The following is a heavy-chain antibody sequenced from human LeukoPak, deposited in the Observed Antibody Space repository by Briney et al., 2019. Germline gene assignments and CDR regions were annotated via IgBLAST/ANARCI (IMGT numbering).Heavy chain of an antibody. J-gene: IGHJ5*02. CDR2: ISAYNGNT. V-gene: IGHV1-18*01. CDR3: AVVPAALKSIWFDP. Sequence: ASVKVSCKASGYTFTSYGISWVRQAPGQGLEWMGWISAYNGNTNYAQKLQGRVTMTTDTSTSTAYMELRSLRSDDTAVYYCAVVPAALKSIWFDPWGRGTLVTVSS. D-gene: IGHD2-2*01. CDR1: GYTFTSYG.